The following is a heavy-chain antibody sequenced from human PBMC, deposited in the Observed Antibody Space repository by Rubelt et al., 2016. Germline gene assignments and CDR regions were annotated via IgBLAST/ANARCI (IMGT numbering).Heavy chain of an antibody. CDR2: INHSGNT. J-gene: IGHJ4*02. Sequence: QVQLQQWGAGLLKPSETLSLTCAVYGGSFSGYYWSWIRQPPGKGLEWIGEINHSGNTNYNPSLKRRVTISVDTSKNQCSLELSSVTAADTAVYYCARVMGYCSSTSCYNDYWGQGTLVTVSS. V-gene: IGHV4-34*01. D-gene: IGHD2-2*02. CDR1: GGSFSGYY. CDR3: ARVMGYCSSTSCYNDY.